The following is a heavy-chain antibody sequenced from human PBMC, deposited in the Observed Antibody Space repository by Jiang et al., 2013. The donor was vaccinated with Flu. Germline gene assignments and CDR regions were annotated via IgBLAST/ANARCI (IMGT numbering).Heavy chain of an antibody. CDR2: TYYRSKWYN. CDR1: GDSVSTNSAA. J-gene: IGHJ4*02. V-gene: IGHV6-1*01. CDR3: ARDLGYCSNGVCYTQPYFDY. Sequence: SQTLSLTCAISGDSVSTNSAAWNWIRQSPSRGLEWLGRTYYRSKWYNDYAVSVKSRITINPDTSKNQFSLQLNSVTPEDTAVYYCARDLGYCSNGVCYTQPYFDYWGQGTLVTVSS. D-gene: IGHD2-8*01.